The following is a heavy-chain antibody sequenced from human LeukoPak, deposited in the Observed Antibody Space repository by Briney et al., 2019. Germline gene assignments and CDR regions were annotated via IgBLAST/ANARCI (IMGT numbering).Heavy chain of an antibody. CDR2: INTNTGNP. D-gene: IGHD2-15*01. CDR3: ARVFVVVVAATKQNHYYMDV. Sequence: GASVKVSCKASGYTFTSYAMNWVRQAPGQGLEWMGWINTNTGNPTYAQGFTGRFVFSLDTSVSTAYLQISSLKAEDTAVYYCARVFVVVVAATKQNHYYMDVWGKGTTVTVSS. V-gene: IGHV7-4-1*02. CDR1: GYTFTSYA. J-gene: IGHJ6*03.